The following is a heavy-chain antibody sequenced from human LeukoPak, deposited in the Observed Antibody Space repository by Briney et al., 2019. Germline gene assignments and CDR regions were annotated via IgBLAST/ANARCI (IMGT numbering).Heavy chain of an antibody. CDR1: GDSISSSSYY. J-gene: IGHJ4*02. D-gene: IGHD3-10*01. CDR3: ARHRVVFDYVDY. V-gene: IGHV4-39*01. CDR2: VYYSGST. Sequence: SDTLSLTCTVSGDSISSSSYYWAWIRQPPGKGLEWIGSVYYSGSTYSNPSLQSRVTMPADTSKNQFSLRLTSVTASDTAVYYCARHRVVFDYVDYWGQGALVTVSS.